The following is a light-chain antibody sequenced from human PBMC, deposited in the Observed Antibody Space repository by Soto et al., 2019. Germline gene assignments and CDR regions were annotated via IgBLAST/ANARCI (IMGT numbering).Light chain of an antibody. Sequence: IQFNQSPSSLSASAGDRVTITGRASQGIRRYLAWYQETQGKAPKIMTYDASPLQSGVQSQFIGSGAGTDCTRTISSLQPEDVATSSCQQLNSCPITFCQGTRLEIK. V-gene: IGKV1-9*01. J-gene: IGKJ5*01. CDR1: QGIRRY. CDR2: DAS. CDR3: QQLNSCPIT.